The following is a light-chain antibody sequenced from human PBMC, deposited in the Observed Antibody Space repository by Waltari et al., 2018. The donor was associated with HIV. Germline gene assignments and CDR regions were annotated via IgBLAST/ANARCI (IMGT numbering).Light chain of an antibody. CDR3: SSYTSYARLV. Sequence: SVDISGFRQVHWFQHHPGQAPKIIMFDVSVRPSGVSNRFSGSKSGITASLTISGLQTEDEADYYCSSYTSYARLVFGTGTRVTV. CDR1: SVDISGFRQ. J-gene: IGLJ1*01. CDR2: DVS. V-gene: IGLV2-14*01.